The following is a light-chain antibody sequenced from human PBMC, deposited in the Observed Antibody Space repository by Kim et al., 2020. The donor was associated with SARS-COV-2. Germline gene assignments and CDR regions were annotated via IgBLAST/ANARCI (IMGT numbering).Light chain of an antibody. Sequence: CPRERATLSCRASQSVSSSYLAWYQQKPGQAPRLLIYGASSRATGIPDRFSGSGSGTDFTLTISRLEPEDFAVYYCEQYGSSPQTFGQGTKVDI. CDR1: QSVSSSY. J-gene: IGKJ1*01. CDR3: EQYGSSPQT. V-gene: IGKV3-20*01. CDR2: GAS.